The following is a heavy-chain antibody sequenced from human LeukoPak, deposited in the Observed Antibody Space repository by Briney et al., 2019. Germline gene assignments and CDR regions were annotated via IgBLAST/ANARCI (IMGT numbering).Heavy chain of an antibody. D-gene: IGHD1-26*01. CDR2: INTYNGNT. J-gene: IGHJ4*02. V-gene: IGHV1-18*01. CDR3: ARDLVDGVGAPGAY. CDR1: GYTFTNYG. Sequence: ASVKVSCMASGYTFTNYGITWMRQAPGQGLEWMGWINTYNGNTNYAQKLQGRVTITTDTSTSTAYMELRSLRSDDTAVFYCARDLVDGVGAPGAYWGQGALVIVSS.